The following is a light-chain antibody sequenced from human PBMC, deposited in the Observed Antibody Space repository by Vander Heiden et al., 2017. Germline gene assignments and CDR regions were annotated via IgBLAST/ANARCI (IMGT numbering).Light chain of an antibody. CDR2: NAS. Sequence: DIQTTQSPSPLSASVGDTVTVTCRASQSIHYYLAWFQQKPGKAPNLLISNASNLESGVPSRFSGSGSGTEFTLTITRLQPDDFATYFCQQYHSPWTFGQGTKLE. CDR1: QSIHYY. V-gene: IGKV1-5*01. CDR3: QQYHSPWT. J-gene: IGKJ1*01.